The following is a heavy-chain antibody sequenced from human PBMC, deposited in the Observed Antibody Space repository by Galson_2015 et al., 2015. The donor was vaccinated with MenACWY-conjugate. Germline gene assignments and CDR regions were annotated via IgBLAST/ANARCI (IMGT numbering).Heavy chain of an antibody. CDR1: GYTFTSYG. J-gene: IGHJ4*02. CDR3: ARGTINYYDKSGYYMYYFDY. CDR2: VSTYNGNT. V-gene: IGHV1-18*01. Sequence: SVKVSCKASGYTFTSYGFTWVRQAPGQGLEWMGWVSTYNGNTKYAQKFQGRVSMTTDTSTSTAYMELRSLRSDDTAVYYCARGTINYYDKSGYYMYYFDYWGQGPLVAVSS. D-gene: IGHD3-22*01.